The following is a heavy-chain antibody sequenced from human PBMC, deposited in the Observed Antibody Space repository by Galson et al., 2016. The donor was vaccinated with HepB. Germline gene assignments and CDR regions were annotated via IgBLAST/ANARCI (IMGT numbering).Heavy chain of an antibody. J-gene: IGHJ6*02. CDR3: VRGIDTHMGGRFHYGMDV. CDR1: GFSFSTQW. Sequence: SLRLSCAVSGFSFSTQWMNWVRQAPGKGLEWVANIRKDGTEKNYVDSVKGRFAISRDNPKNSLYLQMSILRVDDTALYYCVRGIDTHMGGRFHYGMDVWGQGTTVIVSS. V-gene: IGHV3-7*01. CDR2: IRKDGTEK. D-gene: IGHD1-26*01.